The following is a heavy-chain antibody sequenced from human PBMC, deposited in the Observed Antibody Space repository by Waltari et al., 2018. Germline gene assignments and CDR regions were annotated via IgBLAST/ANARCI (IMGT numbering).Heavy chain of an antibody. D-gene: IGHD3-22*01. CDR3: AREPSPDSSGYFYYYMDV. Sequence: EVQLVESGGGLVQPGGSLRLSCAASGFTFIRYWMHWVRQAPGKGLVWVSRINSDGSGTIYADSVKGRFTISRDNAKNTLYLQLNSLRVEDTAVYYCAREPSPDSSGYFYYYMDVWGKGTT. J-gene: IGHJ6*03. V-gene: IGHV3-74*01. CDR2: INSDGSGT. CDR1: GFTFIRYW.